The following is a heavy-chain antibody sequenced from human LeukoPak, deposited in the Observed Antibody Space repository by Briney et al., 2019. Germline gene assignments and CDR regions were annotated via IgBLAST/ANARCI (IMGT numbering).Heavy chain of an antibody. CDR1: GGSISSYY. J-gene: IGHJ6*02. CDR2: IYYSGST. Sequence: PSETLSLTYTVSGGSISSYYWSWIRQPPGKGLEWIGYIYYSGSTNYNPSLKSRVTISVDTCKNQFSLKLSSVTAADTAVYYCARGPYGMDVWGQGTTVTVSS. V-gene: IGHV4-59*01. CDR3: ARGPYGMDV.